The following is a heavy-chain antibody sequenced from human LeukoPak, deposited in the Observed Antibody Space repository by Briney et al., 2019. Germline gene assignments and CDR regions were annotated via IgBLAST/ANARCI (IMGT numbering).Heavy chain of an antibody. Sequence: GRSLRLSCAASGFTFDDYAMHWVRQAPGKGLEWVSGISWNSGSIGYADSVKGRFTISRDNAKNSLYLQMNSLRAEDTALYYCAKDGGYSYGYIDYWGQGTLVTASS. V-gene: IGHV3-9*01. CDR3: AKDGGYSYGYIDY. CDR2: ISWNSGSI. D-gene: IGHD5-18*01. J-gene: IGHJ4*02. CDR1: GFTFDDYA.